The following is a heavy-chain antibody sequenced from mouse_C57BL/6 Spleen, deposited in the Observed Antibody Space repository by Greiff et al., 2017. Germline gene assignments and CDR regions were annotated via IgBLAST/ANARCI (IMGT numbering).Heavy chain of an antibody. V-gene: IGHV1-54*01. CDR2: INPGSGGT. Sequence: VKLMESGAELVRPGTSVKVSCKASGYAFTNYLIEWVKQRPGQGLEWIGVINPGSGGTNYNEKFKGKATLTADKSSSTAYMQLSSLTSEDSAVYFCARSYYDGYSDYWGQGTTLTVSS. D-gene: IGHD1-1*02. CDR1: GYAFTNYL. J-gene: IGHJ2*01. CDR3: ARSYYDGYSDY.